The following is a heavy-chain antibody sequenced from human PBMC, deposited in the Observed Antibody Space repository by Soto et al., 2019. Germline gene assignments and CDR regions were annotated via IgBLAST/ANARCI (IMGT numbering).Heavy chain of an antibody. D-gene: IGHD2-2*01. CDR1: GGSISSYY. CDR3: ARDGGVVVPAASLYPRGWFDP. Sequence: QVQLQESGPGLVKPSETLYLTCTVSGGSISSYYWSWIRQPAGKGLEWIGRIYTSGSTNYNPSLKSPCTMSLDPAKNQLYLEPSYVARGVTAVYYCARDGGVVVPAASLYPRGWFDPWGQGTLVTVSS. V-gene: IGHV4-4*07. CDR2: IYTSGST. J-gene: IGHJ5*02.